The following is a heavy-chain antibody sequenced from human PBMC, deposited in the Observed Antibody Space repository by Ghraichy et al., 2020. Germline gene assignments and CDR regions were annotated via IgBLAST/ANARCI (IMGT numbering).Heavy chain of an antibody. V-gene: IGHV5-51*01. D-gene: IGHD3-9*01. CDR3: ARHQPPLYDILTGYYYYYGMDV. CDR2: IYPGDSDT. CDR1: GYSFTSYW. Sequence: GESLNISCKGSGYSFTSYWIGWVRQMPGKGLEWMGIIYPGDSDTRYSPSFQGQVTISADKSISTAYLQWSSLKASDTAMYYCARHQPPLYDILTGYYYYYGMDVWGQGTTVTVSS. J-gene: IGHJ6*02.